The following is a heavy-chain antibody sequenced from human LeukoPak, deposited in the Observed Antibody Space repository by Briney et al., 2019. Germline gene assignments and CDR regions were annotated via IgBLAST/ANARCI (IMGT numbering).Heavy chain of an antibody. CDR3: ARGSAAGSD. CDR2: INHSGST. V-gene: IGHV4-34*01. J-gene: IGHJ4*02. D-gene: IGHD6-13*01. Sequence: GSLRLSCAASGFTFSSYEMNWIRQPPGKGLEWIGEINHSGSTNYNPSLKSRVTISVDTSKNQFSLKLSSVTAADTAVYYCARGSAAGSDWGQGTLVTVSS. CDR1: GFTFSSYE.